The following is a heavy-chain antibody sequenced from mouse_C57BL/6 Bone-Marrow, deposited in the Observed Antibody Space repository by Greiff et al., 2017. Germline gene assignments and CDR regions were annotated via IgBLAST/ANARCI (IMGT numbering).Heavy chain of an antibody. J-gene: IGHJ2*01. CDR2: ISSGGSYT. CDR1: GFTFSSYG. Sequence: EVQGVESGGDLVKPGGSLKLSCAASGFTFSSYGMSWVRQTPDKRLGWVATISSGGSYTYYPHSVKGRFTMDRDNAKDTLYLRMSSLKSEDTAMYYCASYDNDGYWCQGTTRTVSS. D-gene: IGHD2-4*01. CDR3: ASYDNDGY. V-gene: IGHV5-6*01.